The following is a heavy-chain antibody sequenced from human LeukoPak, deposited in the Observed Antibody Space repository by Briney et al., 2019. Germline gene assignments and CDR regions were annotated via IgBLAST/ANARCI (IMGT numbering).Heavy chain of an antibody. Sequence: ASVKVSCKASGGTFSSYAISWVRQAPGQGLEWMGGIIPIFGTANYAQKFQGRVTITTDESTSTAYMELSSLRSEDTAVYYCARVATYYYDSSGSNDAFDIWGQGTMVTVPS. CDR3: ARVATYYYDSSGSNDAFDI. J-gene: IGHJ3*02. D-gene: IGHD3-22*01. CDR2: IIPIFGTA. V-gene: IGHV1-69*05. CDR1: GGTFSSYA.